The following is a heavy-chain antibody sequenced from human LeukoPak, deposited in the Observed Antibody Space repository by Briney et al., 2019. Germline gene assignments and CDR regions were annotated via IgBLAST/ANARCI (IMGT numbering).Heavy chain of an antibody. D-gene: IGHD6-19*01. CDR2: INHSGST. CDR3: ARGRRQWLIYDAFDI. Sequence: PSETLSLTCAVYGGSFSGYYWSWIRQPPGKGLEWIGEINHSGSTNYNPSLRSRVTISVDTSKNQFSLKLSSVTAADTAVYYCARGRRQWLIYDAFDIWGQGTMVTVSS. J-gene: IGHJ3*02. CDR1: GGSFSGYY. V-gene: IGHV4-34*01.